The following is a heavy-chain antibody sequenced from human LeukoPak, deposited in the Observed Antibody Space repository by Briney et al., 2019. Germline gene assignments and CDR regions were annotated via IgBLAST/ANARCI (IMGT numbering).Heavy chain of an antibody. CDR1: GGSISSSSYY. J-gene: IGHJ6*03. CDR3: ARPSSASGSYYYYYYMDV. D-gene: IGHD6-19*01. V-gene: IGHV4-39*01. Sequence: SETLSLTCNVSGGSISSSSYYWAWVRQPPGMGLEWIGCIYYSGSTYYEPSLKSRVTISVDTSKNQFSQNLNSVTAADSAVYYCARPSSASGSYYYYYYMDVWGKGTTVTVSS. CDR2: IYYSGST.